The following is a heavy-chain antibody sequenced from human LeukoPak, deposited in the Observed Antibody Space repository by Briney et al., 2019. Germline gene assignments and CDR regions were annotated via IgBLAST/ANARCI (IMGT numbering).Heavy chain of an antibody. Sequence: PGGSLRLSCAASGFTFSSYSMNWVRQAPGKGLEWVAVISYDGSNKYYADSVKGRFTISRDNSKNTLYLQMNSLRAEDTAVYYCARQEQLGAFDYWGQGTLVTVSS. J-gene: IGHJ4*02. CDR3: ARQEQLGAFDY. D-gene: IGHD6-6*01. V-gene: IGHV3-30*03. CDR1: GFTFSSYS. CDR2: ISYDGSNK.